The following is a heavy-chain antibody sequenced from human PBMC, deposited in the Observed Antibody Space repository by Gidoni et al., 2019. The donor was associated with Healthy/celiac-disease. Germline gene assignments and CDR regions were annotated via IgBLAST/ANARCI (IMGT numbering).Heavy chain of an antibody. V-gene: IGHV3-23*01. CDR2: ISGSGGST. J-gene: IGHJ4*02. D-gene: IGHD1-26*01. CDR1: GSTVSSRA. CDR3: AKDDGIGGSYPYYFDY. Sequence: EVQLLESGGGLVQPRVSLGLSCTASGSTVSSRAMSWVRQAPEKGLEWVAAISGSGGSTYYADSVKGRFTLSRDNSKNTLYLQMNSLRAEDTAVYYCAKDDGIGGSYPYYFDYCGQGTLVTVSS.